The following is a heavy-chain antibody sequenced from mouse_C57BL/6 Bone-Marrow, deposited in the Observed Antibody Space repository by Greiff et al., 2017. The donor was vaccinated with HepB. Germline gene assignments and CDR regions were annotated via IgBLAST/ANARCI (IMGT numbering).Heavy chain of an antibody. CDR3: ARGGFITTEDYYAMDY. V-gene: IGHV3-4*01. Sequence: DVKLQESGPALVKPSQTVSLTCTVTGYSITNGNPWWTWIRQVSGSKLEWIGYISSSGSTDSNPSLKSRISITRDTSKNQLFLQLNSVTTEDIATYYCARGGFITTEDYYAMDYWGQGTSVTVSS. D-gene: IGHD1-1*01. J-gene: IGHJ4*01. CDR1: GYSITNGNPW. CDR2: ISSSGST.